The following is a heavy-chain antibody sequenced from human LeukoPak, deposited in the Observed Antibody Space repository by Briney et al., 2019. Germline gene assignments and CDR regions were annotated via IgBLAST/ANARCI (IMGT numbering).Heavy chain of an antibody. D-gene: IGHD6-19*01. V-gene: IGHV3-74*01. CDR2: INGDGRNI. CDR3: AGIAVAGTGVDY. CDR1: GFTFSSYW. J-gene: IGHJ4*02. Sequence: GGSLRLSCVASGFTFSSYWMHWVRQDPRKGLVWVSRINGDGRNINYADSVRGRFTISRDNAKNTLYLQMNTLRVEDTAVYYCAGIAVAGTGVDYWGQGTLVTVSS.